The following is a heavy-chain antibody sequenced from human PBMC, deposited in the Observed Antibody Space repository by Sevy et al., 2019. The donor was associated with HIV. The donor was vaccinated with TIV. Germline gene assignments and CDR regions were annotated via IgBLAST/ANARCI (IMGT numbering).Heavy chain of an antibody. CDR1: EVTFSNYA. D-gene: IGHD6-25*01. Sequence: GGSLRLSCAASEVTFSNYAMHWVRQAPGKGLEWVAVISHDGNKKYYADSVKGRFTISRDNSKNTLFLQMNSVRSEDTAMYHCARDTYTSGPPRIHHWGQGTLVTVSS. V-gene: IGHV3-30-3*01. CDR3: ARDTYTSGPPRIHH. J-gene: IGHJ5*02. CDR2: ISHDGNKK.